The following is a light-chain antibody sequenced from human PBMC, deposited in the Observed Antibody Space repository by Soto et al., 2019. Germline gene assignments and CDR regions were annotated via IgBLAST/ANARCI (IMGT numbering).Light chain of an antibody. CDR3: QQYEKFSST. V-gene: IGKV1-33*01. J-gene: IGKJ2*01. CDR1: HDISNF. CDR2: DAS. Sequence: DIQMTQSPSSLSASVGDRVTITCQASHDISNFLNWYQQRPGKAPKLLIFDASNLEEGVPSRFSGRGSGTNFHFTISSLHPDDFATYYCQQYEKFSSTFGQGTKVEIK.